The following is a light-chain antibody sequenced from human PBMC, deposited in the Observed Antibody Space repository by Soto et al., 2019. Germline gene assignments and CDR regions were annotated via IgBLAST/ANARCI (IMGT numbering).Light chain of an antibody. CDR1: NSNIGNNY. CDR3: GTWDSGLSAV. V-gene: IGLV1-51*01. J-gene: IGLJ2*01. Sequence: QSVLTQPPSVSAAPGQKVTISCSGSNSNIGNNYVSWYQQLPGTAPKLLIYDNDVRPSGIPDRFSGSKSGTSATLDITGLQTGDEADYYCGTWDSGLSAVFGGGTKVTVL. CDR2: DND.